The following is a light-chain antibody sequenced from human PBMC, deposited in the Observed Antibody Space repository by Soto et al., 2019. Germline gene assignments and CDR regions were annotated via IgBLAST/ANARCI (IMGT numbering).Light chain of an antibody. CDR1: SSDVGGYNY. CDR2: DVS. J-gene: IGLJ2*01. V-gene: IGLV2-14*01. CDR3: SSYTSSGTLVL. Sequence: QSALTQPASVSGSPGQSITISCTGTSSDVGGYNYVSWYQQYPGKAPKLVISDVSNRPSGVSNRFSGSKSGNTASLTISGLQAEDEADYYCSSYTSSGTLVLFGGGTKVTV.